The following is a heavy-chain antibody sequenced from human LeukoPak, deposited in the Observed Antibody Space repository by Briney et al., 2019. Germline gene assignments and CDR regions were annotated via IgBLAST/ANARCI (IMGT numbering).Heavy chain of an antibody. CDR3: ARGLYCSSSNSCYDYGMDV. V-gene: IGHV1-69*13. CDR1: GYTFTGYY. CDR2: IIPILGTA. J-gene: IGHJ6*02. Sequence: GASVKVSCKASGYTFTGYYMHWVRQAPGQGLEWMGGIIPILGTAKYAQKLQGRVTITADESTSTAYMELSSLRSEDTAVYYCARGLYCSSSNSCYDYGMDVWGQGTTVTVSS. D-gene: IGHD2-2*01.